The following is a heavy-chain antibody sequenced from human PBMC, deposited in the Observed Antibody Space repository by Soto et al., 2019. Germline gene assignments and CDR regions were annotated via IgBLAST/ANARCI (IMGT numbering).Heavy chain of an antibody. CDR1: GDSITTSSFY. Sequence: SETLSLTCSVSGGTVSGDSITTSSFYWGWIRQPPGKGLQWVASIDYSGSTYYNPSLKSRVTISVDTSKNQFFPKLTSVTAADTAVYYCARLLTYWGHGTLVTVSS. J-gene: IGHJ4*01. D-gene: IGHD2-8*01. V-gene: IGHV4-39*01. CDR3: ARLLTY. CDR2: IDYSGST.